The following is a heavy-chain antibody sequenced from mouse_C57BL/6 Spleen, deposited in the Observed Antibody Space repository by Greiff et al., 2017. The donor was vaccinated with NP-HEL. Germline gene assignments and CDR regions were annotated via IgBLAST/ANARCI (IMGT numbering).Heavy chain of an antibody. CDR2: INPDSSTI. D-gene: IGHD2-4*01. CDR3: ARRGIYYDYDRYFDV. CDR1: GIDFSRYW. V-gene: IGHV4-1*01. Sequence: EVKLLESGGGLVQPGGSLKLSCAASGIDFSRYWMSWVRRAPGKGLEWIGEINPDSSTINYAPSLKDKFIISRDNAKNTLYLQMSKVRSEDTALYYCARRGIYYDYDRYFDVWGTGTTVTVSS. J-gene: IGHJ1*03.